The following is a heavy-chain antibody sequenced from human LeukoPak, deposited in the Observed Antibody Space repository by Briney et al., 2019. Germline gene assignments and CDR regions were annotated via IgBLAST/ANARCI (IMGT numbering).Heavy chain of an antibody. CDR1: GGSISNSY. D-gene: IGHD3-9*01. V-gene: IGHV4-59*08. Sequence: SSETLSLTCTVSGGSISNSYWSWIRQPPGRGLEWIGDVSYSGTTHDNPSLKSRVIMSVDTSKNHFSLQLSSVTAADTAVYFCARLGYYDILTGYQHDAFDIWGLGTAVTVSS. CDR3: ARLGYYDILTGYQHDAFDI. CDR2: VSYSGTT. J-gene: IGHJ3*02.